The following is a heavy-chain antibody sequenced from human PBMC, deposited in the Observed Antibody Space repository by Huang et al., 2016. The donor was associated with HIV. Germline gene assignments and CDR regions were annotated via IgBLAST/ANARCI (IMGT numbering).Heavy chain of an antibody. V-gene: IGHV4-34*01. J-gene: IGHJ5*02. D-gene: IGHD3-10*01. CDR2: VKDGGNI. CDR1: GESLGTYY. CDR3: ARRFRVAATRKWFDP. Sequence: QVQLQQWGAGLLKSSETLALTCAVYGESLGTYYWAWLRRPPGRGVQWIGEVKDGGNINYDPSLESRVTISVDTSRNQVSLTWTSMTAADTATYYCARRFRVAATRKWFDPWGQGTLVIVSS.